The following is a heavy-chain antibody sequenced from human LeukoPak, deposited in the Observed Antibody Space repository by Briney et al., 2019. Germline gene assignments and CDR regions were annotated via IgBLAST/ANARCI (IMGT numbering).Heavy chain of an antibody. CDR3: ARGWRITMVRGVPYYFDY. D-gene: IGHD3-10*01. CDR1: GGSISSSSYY. CDR2: IYYSGST. V-gene: IGHV4-39*01. J-gene: IGHJ4*02. Sequence: PSETLSLTCTVSGGSISSSSYYWGWIRQPPGKGLEWIGSIYYSGSTYYNPSLKSRVTISVDTSKNQFSLKLSSVTAADTAVYYCARGWRITMVRGVPYYFDYWGQGTLVTVSS.